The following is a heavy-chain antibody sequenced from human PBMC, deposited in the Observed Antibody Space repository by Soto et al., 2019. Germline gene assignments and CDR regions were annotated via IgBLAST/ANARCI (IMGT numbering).Heavy chain of an antibody. CDR1: GYTFTGYY. D-gene: IGHD2-2*01. CDR2: INPNSGGT. CDR3: ATSLFSTRSLYGMDV. V-gene: IGHV1-2*04. J-gene: IGHJ6*02. Sequence: QVQLVQSGAEVKKPGASVKVSCKASGYTFTGYYMHWVRQAPGQGLEWMGWINPNSGGTNYAQKFQGWVTMTRDTSISTAYMELSRLRSDDTAVYYCATSLFSTRSLYGMDVWGQGTTVTVSS.